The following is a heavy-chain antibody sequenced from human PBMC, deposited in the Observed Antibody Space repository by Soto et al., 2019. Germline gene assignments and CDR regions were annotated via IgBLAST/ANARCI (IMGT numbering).Heavy chain of an antibody. V-gene: IGHV1-3*01. J-gene: IGHJ3*02. CDR1: GYTFTSYA. CDR2: INAGNGNT. CDR3: AGVLVRTSGRAFDI. D-gene: IGHD3-3*01. Sequence: QVQLVQSGAEVKKPGASVKVSCKASGYTFTSYAMHWVRQAPGQRLEWMGWINAGNGNTKYSQKFQGRVTITRDTSASAAYMELSSLRSEDTAVYYCAGVLVRTSGRAFDIWGKGTMVTVSS.